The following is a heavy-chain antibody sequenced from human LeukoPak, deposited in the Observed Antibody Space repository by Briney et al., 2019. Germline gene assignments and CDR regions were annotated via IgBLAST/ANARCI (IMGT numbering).Heavy chain of an antibody. CDR2: ISSSSSTI. V-gene: IGHV3-48*01. D-gene: IGHD3-22*01. Sequence: GGSLRLSCAASGFTFSSYSMNWVRQAPGKGLEWVSYISSSSSTIYYADSVKGRFTISRDNSKNTLYLQMNSLRAEDTAVYYCAKVFSSGYYFDAFDIWGQGTMVTVSS. J-gene: IGHJ3*02. CDR3: AKVFSSGYYFDAFDI. CDR1: GFTFSSYS.